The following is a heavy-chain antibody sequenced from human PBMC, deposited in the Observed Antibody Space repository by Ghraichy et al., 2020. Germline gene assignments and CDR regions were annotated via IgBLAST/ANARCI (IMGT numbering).Heavy chain of an antibody. CDR2: IKQDGSEK. V-gene: IGHV3-7*01. CDR1: GFTFTSYW. CDR3: ARGRDIVVVPAALSSTNWYFDL. Sequence: GESLNISCAASGFTFTSYWMSWVRQAPGKGLEWVANIKQDGSEKQYVDSVKGRFTMSRDNAKKSLYLQMNSLRAEDTAVYYCARGRDIVVVPAALSSTNWYFDLWGRGTLVTVSS. J-gene: IGHJ2*01. D-gene: IGHD2-2*01.